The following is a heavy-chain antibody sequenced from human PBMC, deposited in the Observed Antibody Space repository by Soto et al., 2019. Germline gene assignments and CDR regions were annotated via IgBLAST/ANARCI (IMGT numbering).Heavy chain of an antibody. CDR3: ARACVPTKADY. CDR2: ISGYNGNT. D-gene: IGHD5-12*01. Sequence: ASVKVSCKASGYTFTSYGISWVRQAPGQGLEWMGWISGYNGNTNYAQKLQDRVTMTTDTSTSTAYVELRSLRSDDTAVYYCARACVPTKADYWGQGSLVTVSS. J-gene: IGHJ4*02. CDR1: GYTFTSYG. V-gene: IGHV1-18*01.